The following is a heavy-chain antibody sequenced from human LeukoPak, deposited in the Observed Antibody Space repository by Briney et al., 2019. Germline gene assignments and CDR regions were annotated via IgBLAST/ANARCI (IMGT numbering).Heavy chain of an antibody. J-gene: IGHJ4*02. CDR1: GFTFSSYSMN. CDR2: IFYSGST. Sequence: GSLRLSCAASGFTFSSYSMNWVRQAPGKGLEWIGNIFYSGSTYYNPSLKSRVTISVDTSKNQFSLKLRVVTAADTAVYYCARRKDEVTATFDYWGQGILVTVSS. CDR3: ARRKDEVTATFDY. D-gene: IGHD2-21*02. V-gene: IGHV4-39*01.